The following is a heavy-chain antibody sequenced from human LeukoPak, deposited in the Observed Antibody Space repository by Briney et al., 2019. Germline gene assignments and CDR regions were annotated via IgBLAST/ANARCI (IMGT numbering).Heavy chain of an antibody. D-gene: IGHD2-21*01. Sequence: GGSLRLSCAASGFSFSSYFMHWVRQAPGKGLEWVAVISYDGDDKYYVDSVKGRFTISRDNAKNSLYLQMNSLRAEDTAVYYCASGRRQGDYGYFDLWGRGTLVTVSS. CDR2: ISYDGDDK. CDR1: GFSFSSYF. V-gene: IGHV3-30*03. CDR3: ASGRRQGDYGYFDL. J-gene: IGHJ2*01.